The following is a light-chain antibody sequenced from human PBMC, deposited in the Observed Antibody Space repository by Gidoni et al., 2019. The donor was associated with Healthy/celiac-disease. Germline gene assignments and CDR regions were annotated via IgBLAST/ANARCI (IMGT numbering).Light chain of an antibody. V-gene: IGKV1-5*01. CDR1: QSISSW. CDR3: QQYNSYSPF. Sequence: DIQMTQSPSTLSASVGDRVTITCRASQSISSWLAWYQQKPGKAPKLLIYDASSLESGVPSRFSGSGSGTEFTLTISSLQPDDFATYYCQQYNSYSPFFGGGTRWRSN. CDR2: DAS. J-gene: IGKJ4*01.